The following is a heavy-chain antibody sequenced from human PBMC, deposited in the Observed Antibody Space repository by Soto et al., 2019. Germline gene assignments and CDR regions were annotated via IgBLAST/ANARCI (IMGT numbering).Heavy chain of an antibody. V-gene: IGHV4-59*01. J-gene: IGHJ4*02. CDR3: ARGKFPFTFDY. CDR1: GGSISTYY. D-gene: IGHD3-10*01. CDR2: IYYSGST. Sequence: ETLSLTCTVSGGSISTYYWSWIRQPPGKGLEWIGYIYYSGSTNYNPSLKSRVTISEDASKNQFSLKLSSVTAADTAVYYCARGKFPFTFDYWGQGTLVTVSS.